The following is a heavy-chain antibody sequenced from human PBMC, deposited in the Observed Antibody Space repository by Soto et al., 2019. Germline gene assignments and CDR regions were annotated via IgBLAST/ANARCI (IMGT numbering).Heavy chain of an antibody. CDR1: GFTFSDYA. V-gene: IGHV3-30*18. J-gene: IGHJ4*02. CDR2: ISFDEGNK. D-gene: IGHD3-22*01. Sequence: QVHLVESGGGVVQPGRSLRLSCAASGFTFSDYAMLWVRQAPGKGLEWVVLISFDEGNKFYADSVKGRFTVSRDNSKNTLYLQMNSLRVEDTALYYCVKGGYHDSTGYLAFDYWGQGTPVTVSS. CDR3: VKGGYHDSTGYLAFDY.